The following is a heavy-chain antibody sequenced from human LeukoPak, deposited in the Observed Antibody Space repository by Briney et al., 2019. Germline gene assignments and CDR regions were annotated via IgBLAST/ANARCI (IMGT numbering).Heavy chain of an antibody. J-gene: IGHJ6*03. Sequence: SVKVSCKASGGTFRSYAISWVRQAPGQGLEWMGGIIPIFGSPNYAQTFQGRVTITADESTSTAYMELSSLRSEDTAVYYCAKSSAGSTTIFGVVYYYYYYMDVWGKGTTVTVSS. D-gene: IGHD3-3*01. CDR2: IIPIFGSP. CDR1: GGTFRSYA. CDR3: AKSSAGSTTIFGVVYYYYYYMDV. V-gene: IGHV1-69*01.